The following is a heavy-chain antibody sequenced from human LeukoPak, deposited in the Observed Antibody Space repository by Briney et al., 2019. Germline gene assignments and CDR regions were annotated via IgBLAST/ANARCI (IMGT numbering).Heavy chain of an antibody. Sequence: GGSLRLSCVASGFTFNLHWMSWVRQAPGKGLEWVANINQDGSEKYYLDSVRGRFTISRDNAKNLLNLQMNSLRAEDTAVYYCARTDSGVIMLYTIRSAFWGQGTLVTVSS. CDR1: GFTFNLHW. J-gene: IGHJ4*02. CDR3: ARTDSGVIMLYTIRSAF. CDR2: INQDGSEK. V-gene: IGHV3-7*01. D-gene: IGHD2-8*01.